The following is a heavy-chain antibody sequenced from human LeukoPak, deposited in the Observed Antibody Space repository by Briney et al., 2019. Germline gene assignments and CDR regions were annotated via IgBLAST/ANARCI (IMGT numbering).Heavy chain of an antibody. V-gene: IGHV4-34*01. J-gene: IGHJ5*02. Sequence: KPSETLSLTCAVYGGSFSGYYWSWIRQPPGKGLEWIGEINHSGSTNYNPSLKSRVTISVDTSKNQFSLKLSSVTAADTAVYYCARGNNPNWFDPWGQGTLVTVSS. D-gene: IGHD1-14*01. CDR3: ARGNNPNWFDP. CDR2: INHSGST. CDR1: GGSFSGYY.